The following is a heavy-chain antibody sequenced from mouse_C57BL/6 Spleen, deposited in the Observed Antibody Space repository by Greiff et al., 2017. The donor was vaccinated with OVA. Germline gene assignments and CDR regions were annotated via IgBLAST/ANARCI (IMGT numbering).Heavy chain of an antibody. CDR1: GYSITSGYY. CDR2: ISYDGNN. V-gene: IGHV3-6*01. CDR3: ARAPFYYDYGDYFDY. Sequence: ESGPGLVKPSQSLSLTCSVTGYSITSGYYWNWIRQFPGNKLELMDFISYDGNNNYNPSLKNRISITRDTSKNQFFLKLNSVTTEDTATYYCARAPFYYDYGDYFDYWGKGTTLTVSS. D-gene: IGHD2-4*01. J-gene: IGHJ2*01.